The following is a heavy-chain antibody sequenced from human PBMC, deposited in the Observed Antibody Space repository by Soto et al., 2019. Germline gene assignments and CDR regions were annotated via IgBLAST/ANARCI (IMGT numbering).Heavy chain of an antibody. CDR2: ISGSGGST. CDR1: GFTFSSYA. J-gene: IGHJ4*02. V-gene: IGHV3-23*01. Sequence: AGGSLRLSCAASGFTFSSYAMSWVRQAPGKGLEWVSAISGSGGSTYYADSVKGRFTISRDNSKNTLYLQMNSLRAEDTAVYYCAKASITGTTWRTRSPIDYWGQGTLVTVSS. CDR3: AKASITGTTWRTRSPIDY. D-gene: IGHD1-7*01.